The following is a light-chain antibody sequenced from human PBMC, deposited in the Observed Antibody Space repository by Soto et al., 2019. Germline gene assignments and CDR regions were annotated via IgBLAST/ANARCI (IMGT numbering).Light chain of an antibody. CDR1: QSISTW. Sequence: DIQMTQSPSYLSPSVGDRVTITCRASQSISTWLAWFQQKPGKAPKXLIYRASSLESGAPSRFSGSGSGTEFTITISSLQPDDFETYYCQQYDDYPWTFGQGTKGDIK. J-gene: IGKJ1*01. CDR3: QQYDDYPWT. CDR2: RAS. V-gene: IGKV1-5*03.